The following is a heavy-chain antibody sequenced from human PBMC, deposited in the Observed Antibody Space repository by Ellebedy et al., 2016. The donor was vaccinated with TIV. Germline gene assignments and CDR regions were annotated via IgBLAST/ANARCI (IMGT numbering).Heavy chain of an antibody. CDR3: ATDARGWGYDFDS. J-gene: IGHJ4*01. CDR1: GVSMSSFY. CDR2: IHSDGSS. D-gene: IGHD5-12*01. V-gene: IGHV4-4*07. Sequence: GSLRLSCTVSGVSMSSFYCSWIRQSAEKGLEWIGRIHSDGSSNYKSSLKSRVTMSVDTSRRQFPLRVKSVTAADTAIYYCATDARGWGYDFDSWGHGSPVTVTS.